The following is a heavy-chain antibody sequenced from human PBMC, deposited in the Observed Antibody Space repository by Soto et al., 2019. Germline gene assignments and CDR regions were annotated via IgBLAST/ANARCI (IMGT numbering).Heavy chain of an antibody. D-gene: IGHD6-13*01. CDR2: ISSNGGST. CDR1: GFTFSSYA. CDR3: VIGSGDSGSWSETKNFDY. Sequence: GGSLRLSCSASGFTFSSYAMHWVRQAPGKGLEYVSAISSNGGSTYYADSVKGRFTISRDNSKNTLYLQMSSLRAEDTAVYYCVIGSGDSGSWSETKNFDYWGQGTLVTVSS. J-gene: IGHJ4*02. V-gene: IGHV3-64D*06.